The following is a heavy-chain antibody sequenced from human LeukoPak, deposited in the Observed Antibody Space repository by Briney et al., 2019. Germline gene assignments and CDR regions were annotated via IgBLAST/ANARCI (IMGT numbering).Heavy chain of an antibody. D-gene: IGHD3-10*01. CDR1: GGTFSSYA. Sequence: GSSVKVSCKASGGTFSSYAISWVRQAPEQGLEWMGGIIPIFGTANYAQKFQGRVTITADKSTSTAYMELSSLRSEDTAVYYCARAMVRGVIWWFDPWGQGTLVTVSS. V-gene: IGHV1-69*06. CDR3: ARAMVRGVIWWFDP. CDR2: IIPIFGTA. J-gene: IGHJ5*02.